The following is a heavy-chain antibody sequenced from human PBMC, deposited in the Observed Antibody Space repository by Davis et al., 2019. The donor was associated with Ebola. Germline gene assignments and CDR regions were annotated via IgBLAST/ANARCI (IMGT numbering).Heavy chain of an antibody. CDR1: GFTVSSNY. CDR3: ARVSGYSSSWIDY. J-gene: IGHJ4*02. D-gene: IGHD6-13*01. Sequence: PGGSLRLSCAASGFTVSSNYMSWVRQAPGKGLEWVAVIWYDGSNKYYADSVKGRFTISRDNSKNTLYLQMNSLRAEDTAVYYCARVSGYSSSWIDYWGQGTLVTVSS. CDR2: IWYDGSNK. V-gene: IGHV3-33*08.